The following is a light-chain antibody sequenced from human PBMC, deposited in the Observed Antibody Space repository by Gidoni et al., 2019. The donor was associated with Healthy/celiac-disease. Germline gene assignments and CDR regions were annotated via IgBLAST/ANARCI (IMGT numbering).Light chain of an antibody. J-gene: IGKJ2*03. CDR2: DAS. CDR1: QSVSSY. CDR3: QQRSNCPPYS. Sequence: EIVLTQSPATLSLSPGERATLSCRPSQSVSSYLAGYQQKPDQAPRLLIYDASNRATGIPARFSGSGSGTDFTLTISSLEPEDFAVYYCQQRSNCPPYSFGQGTKLEIK. V-gene: IGKV3-11*01.